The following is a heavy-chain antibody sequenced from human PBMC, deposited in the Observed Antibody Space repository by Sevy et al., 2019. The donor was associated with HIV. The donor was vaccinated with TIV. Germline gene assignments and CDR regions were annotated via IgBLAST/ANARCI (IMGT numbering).Heavy chain of an antibody. Sequence: SETLSLTCTVSGGSISSSSYYWGWIHQPPGKGLEWIGSIYYSGSTYYNPSLKSRVTISVDTSKNQFSLKLSSVTAADTAVYYCASPLDRRGYFDYWGQGTLVTVSS. CDR3: ASPLDRRGYFDY. CDR1: GGSISSSSYY. V-gene: IGHV4-39*01. D-gene: IGHD3-9*01. J-gene: IGHJ4*02. CDR2: IYYSGST.